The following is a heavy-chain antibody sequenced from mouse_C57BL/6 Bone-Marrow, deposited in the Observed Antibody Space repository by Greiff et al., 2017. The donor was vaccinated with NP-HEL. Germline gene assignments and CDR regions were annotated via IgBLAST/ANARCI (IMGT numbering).Heavy chain of an antibody. CDR1: GYTFTSYT. CDR3: ARTYDGYYDWFAD. J-gene: IGHJ3*01. CDR2: INPSSGYT. D-gene: IGHD2-3*01. V-gene: IGHV1-4*01. Sequence: VQLQQSGAELARPGASVKMSCKASGYTFTSYTMHWVKQRPGQGLEWIGYINPSSGYTKYNQKFKDKATLTADKSSSTAYMQLSSLTSEDSAVYYCARTYDGYYDWFADWGQGTLVTVAA.